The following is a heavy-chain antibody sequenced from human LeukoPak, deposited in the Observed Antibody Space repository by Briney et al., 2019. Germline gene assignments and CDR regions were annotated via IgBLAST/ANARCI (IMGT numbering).Heavy chain of an antibody. CDR2: ISGSGGST. CDR1: GFTFSSYA. Sequence: GGSLRLSCAASGFTFSSYAMSWVRQAPGKGLEWVSLISGSGGSTYYADSVKGRFTISRDNSKNTLYLQMNSLRVEDTAGYYCAKSPVPYCSGGSCYGMDVWGQGTTVTVSS. CDR3: AKSPVPYCSGGSCYGMDV. V-gene: IGHV3-23*01. J-gene: IGHJ6*02. D-gene: IGHD2-15*01.